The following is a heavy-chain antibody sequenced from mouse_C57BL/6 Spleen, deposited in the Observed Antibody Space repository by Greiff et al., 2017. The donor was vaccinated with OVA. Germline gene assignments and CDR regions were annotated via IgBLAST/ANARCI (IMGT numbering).Heavy chain of an antibody. J-gene: IGHJ4*01. CDR2: IYPGDGDT. D-gene: IGHD2-4*01. CDR3: ESLYYDPFYAMDY. V-gene: IGHV1-82*01. CDR1: GYAFSSSW. Sequence: VKLMESGPELVKPGASVKISCKASGYAFSSSWMYWVKQRPGKGLEWIGRIYPGDGDTNYNGKFKGKATLTADKSSSTAYMQLSSLTSEDSAVDFCESLYYDPFYAMDYWGQGTSVTVSA.